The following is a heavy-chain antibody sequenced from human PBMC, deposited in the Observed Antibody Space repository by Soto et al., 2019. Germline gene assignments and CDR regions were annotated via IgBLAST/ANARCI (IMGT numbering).Heavy chain of an antibody. CDR2: MNPNSGNT. J-gene: IGHJ4*02. V-gene: IGHV1-8*02. CDR3: ARTLYGDNVDY. CDR1: GGTFSSYT. Sequence: ASVKVSCKASGGTFSSYTISWVRQAPGQGLEWMGWMNPNSGNTGYAQKFQGRVTMTRNTSISTAYMELSSLRSEDTAVYYCARTLYGDNVDYWGQGTQVTVSS. D-gene: IGHD4-17*01.